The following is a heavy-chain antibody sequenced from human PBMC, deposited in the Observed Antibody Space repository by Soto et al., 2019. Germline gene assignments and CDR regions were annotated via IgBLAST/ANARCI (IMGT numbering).Heavy chain of an antibody. D-gene: IGHD5-12*01. V-gene: IGHV4-4*07. CDR2: IFSSGST. J-gene: IGHJ4*02. CDR3: AREGSYSAYNFAHGIQLWSFDF. CDR1: GGSINTFY. Sequence: SETLSLTCTVSGGSINTFYWSWVRQPAGKGLEWIGRIFSSGSTSFNPSLESRVAMSVDTSKNHFSLNLSSVTAADMAVYYCAREGSYSAYNFAHGIQLWSFDFWGQGALVTISS.